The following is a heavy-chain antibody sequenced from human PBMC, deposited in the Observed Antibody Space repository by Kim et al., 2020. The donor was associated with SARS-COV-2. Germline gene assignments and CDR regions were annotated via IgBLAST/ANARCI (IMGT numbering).Heavy chain of an antibody. V-gene: IGHV3-30*02. Sequence: VKGRFTISRDNSKSTLYLQMNSLRPEDTAVYDCAKAPIVDVPTGKTWFDPWGQGTLVIVSS. D-gene: IGHD2-2*01. J-gene: IGHJ5*02. CDR3: AKAPIVDVPTGKTWFDP.